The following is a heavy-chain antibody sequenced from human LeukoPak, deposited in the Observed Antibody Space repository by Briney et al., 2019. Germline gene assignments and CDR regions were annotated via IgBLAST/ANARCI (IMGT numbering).Heavy chain of an antibody. CDR2: IYSGGTT. D-gene: IGHD1-26*01. V-gene: IGHV3-53*01. CDR1: GFTVSTNY. J-gene: IGHJ3*02. CDR3: ARGSVRAFDI. Sequence: GGSLRLSCAASGFTVSTNYMNWVRQAPGKGLEWVSVIYSGGTTYYADSVRGRFSISRDTTKNTLYLQMNSLRAEDTAVYYCARGSVRAFDIWGQGTMVTVSS.